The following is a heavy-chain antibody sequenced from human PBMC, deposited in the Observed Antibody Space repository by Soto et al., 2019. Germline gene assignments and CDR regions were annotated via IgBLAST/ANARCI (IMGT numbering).Heavy chain of an antibody. CDR2: ISSSSSTI. CDR1: GFTFSSYS. Sequence: EVQLVESGGGLVQPGGSLRLSCAASGFTFSSYSMNWVRQAPGKGLEWVSYISSSSSTIYYADSVKGRFTISRDNAKNSLYLQKNSLRDEDTAVYYCARDRGYSSSWPNWFDPWGQGTLVTVSS. CDR3: ARDRGYSSSWPNWFDP. D-gene: IGHD6-13*01. V-gene: IGHV3-48*02. J-gene: IGHJ5*02.